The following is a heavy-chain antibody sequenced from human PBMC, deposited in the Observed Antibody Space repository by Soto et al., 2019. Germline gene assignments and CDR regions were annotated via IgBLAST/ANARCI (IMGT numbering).Heavy chain of an antibody. CDR2: ISSSSSYI. Sequence: GGSLRLSYAASGFTFSSYSMNWVRQAPGKGLEWVSSISSSSSYIYYADSVKGRFTISRDNAKNSLYLQMNSLRAEDTAVYYCAKYSSSSFDNWFDPWGQGTLVTVSS. D-gene: IGHD6-6*01. CDR1: GFTFSSYS. J-gene: IGHJ5*02. CDR3: AKYSSSSFDNWFDP. V-gene: IGHV3-21*01.